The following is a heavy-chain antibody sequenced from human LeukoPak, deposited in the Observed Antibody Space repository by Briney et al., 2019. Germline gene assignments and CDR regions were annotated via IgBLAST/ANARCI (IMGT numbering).Heavy chain of an antibody. J-gene: IGHJ5*02. CDR2: ISYDGSNK. CDR3: ARDLARVLEWPNWFDP. Sequence: PGRSLRLSCAASGFTFSSYAMHWVRQAPGKGLEWVAVISYDGSNKYYADSVRGRFTISRDNSKNTLYLQMNSLRAEDTAVYYCARDLARVLEWPNWFDPWGQGTLVTVSS. CDR1: GFTFSSYA. V-gene: IGHV3-30-3*01. D-gene: IGHD3-3*01.